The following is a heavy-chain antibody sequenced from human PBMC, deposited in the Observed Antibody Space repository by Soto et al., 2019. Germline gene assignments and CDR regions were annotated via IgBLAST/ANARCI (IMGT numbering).Heavy chain of an antibody. CDR1: GYTFTSYA. Sequence: GASVKVSCKASGYTFTSYAMNWVRQAPGQRLEWMGWINAGNGNTKYSQKFQGRVTITRDTSASTAYMELSSLRSEDTAVYYCARDLAIGILYPPWFDPWGQGTLVTVP. V-gene: IGHV1-3*01. J-gene: IGHJ5*02. CDR3: ARDLAIGILYPPWFDP. CDR2: INAGNGNT. D-gene: IGHD2-15*01.